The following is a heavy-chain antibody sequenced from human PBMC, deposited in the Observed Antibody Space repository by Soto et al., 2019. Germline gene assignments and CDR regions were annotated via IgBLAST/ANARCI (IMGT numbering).Heavy chain of an antibody. CDR2: FYSSGSI. CDR1: GYSITAGGYY. J-gene: IGHJ5*02. V-gene: IGHV4-39*07. D-gene: IGHD6-19*01. CDR3: ARMYSSGSGWFHP. Sequence: SETLSLTCFVSGYSITAGGYYWGWIRHHPGKGLEWIGSFYSSGSIIYNPSLRSRVSISGDTSSNQFSMSLTSVTAADTARYYCARMYSSGSGWFHPWGQGTLVTVSS.